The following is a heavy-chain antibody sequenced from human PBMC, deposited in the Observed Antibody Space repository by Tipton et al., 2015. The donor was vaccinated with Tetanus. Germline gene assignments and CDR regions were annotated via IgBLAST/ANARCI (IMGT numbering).Heavy chain of an antibody. CDR2: ISSTSSYI. CDR1: GFIFSNYR. D-gene: IGHD5-18*01. V-gene: IGHV3-21*01. J-gene: IGHJ4*02. CDR3: VRGRGLGAYSYGFEY. Sequence: SLRLSCTVSGFIFSNYRMNWVRQAPGKGLEWVASISSTSSYIYYTDSVKGRFIVSRDNTKSSLFLQMTSLRAEDTAVYYCVRGRGLGAYSYGFEYWGQGALVTVSA.